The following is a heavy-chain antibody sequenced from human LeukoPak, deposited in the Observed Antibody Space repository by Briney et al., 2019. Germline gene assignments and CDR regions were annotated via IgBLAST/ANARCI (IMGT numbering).Heavy chain of an antibody. V-gene: IGHV4-59*01. CDR1: GGSISSYY. CDR2: IYYSGIT. J-gene: IGHJ4*02. CDR3: ARLRALSYYDSSGDLYYFEY. D-gene: IGHD3-22*01. Sequence: SETLSLTCTVSGGSISSYYWVWLRQPPGKGLAWIGFIYYSGITDYNPSLKSRVTISVDTSQNQFSLKLTSVTAADTAVYYCARLRALSYYDSSGDLYYFEYWGQGTLVTVSS.